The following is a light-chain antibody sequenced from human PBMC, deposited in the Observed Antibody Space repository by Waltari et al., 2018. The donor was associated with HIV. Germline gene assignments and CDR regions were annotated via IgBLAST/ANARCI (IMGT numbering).Light chain of an antibody. CDR2: QNS. CDR3: QAWDGSTVV. J-gene: IGLJ2*01. CDR1: SLAEKN. V-gene: IGLV3-1*01. Sequence: SYDLTQPPTVSVSPGQTVTITCSGDSLAEKNVWWYQQRPGQSPLMIMSQNSKRPPVRPDRFSASNIGNTATLTISGTQPTDEADFYCQAWDGSTVVFGGGTRLTVL.